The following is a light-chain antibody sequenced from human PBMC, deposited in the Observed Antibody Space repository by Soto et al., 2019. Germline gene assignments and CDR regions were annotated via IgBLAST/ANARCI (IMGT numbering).Light chain of an antibody. Sequence: MVITPSPATLSVSSCQRSTLSCRSSQRVSSNLAWYQQKPGQAPRLLIYGVSTRATGIPARFSGSGSGTEFTLTISSLQSEDSAVYYCQQYKNWLALTFGGGTKVDIK. CDR2: GVS. J-gene: IGKJ4*01. CDR1: QRVSSN. CDR3: QQYKNWLALT. V-gene: IGKV3-15*01.